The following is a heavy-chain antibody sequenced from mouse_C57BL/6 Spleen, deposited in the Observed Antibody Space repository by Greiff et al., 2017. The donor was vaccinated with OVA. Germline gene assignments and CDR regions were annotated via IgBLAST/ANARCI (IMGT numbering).Heavy chain of an antibody. D-gene: IGHD2-5*01. V-gene: IGHV1-55*01. J-gene: IGHJ4*01. CDR3: ARCDYSNYLYYYAMDY. CDR2: IYPGSGST. Sequence: QVQLQQPGAELVKPGASVKMSCKASGYTFPSYWITWVQQRPGQGLEWIGDIYPGSGSTNYNEKFKSKATLTVDTSSSTAYMQLSSLTSEDSAVYYCARCDYSNYLYYYAMDYWGQGTSVTVSS. CDR1: GYTFPSYW.